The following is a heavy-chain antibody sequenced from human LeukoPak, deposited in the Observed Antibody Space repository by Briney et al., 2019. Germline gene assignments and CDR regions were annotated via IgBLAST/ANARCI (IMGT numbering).Heavy chain of an antibody. Sequence: GGSLRLSCAASGFSFSSHAMPWVRQAPGKGLEYVSAISGNGDNTWYRDSVKGRFSISRDNSEQMLYLQMGSLRAEDMAVYFCARASITASGPHDVYDIWGRGTMVTVSS. J-gene: IGHJ3*02. D-gene: IGHD6-13*01. CDR3: ARASITASGPHDVYDI. CDR2: ISGNGDNT. V-gene: IGHV3-64*02. CDR1: GFSFSSHA.